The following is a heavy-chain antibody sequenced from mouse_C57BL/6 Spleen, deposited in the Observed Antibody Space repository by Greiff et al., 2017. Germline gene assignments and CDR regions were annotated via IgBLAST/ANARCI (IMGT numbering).Heavy chain of an antibody. CDR3: ARSGYDARWYFDV. CDR1: GYAFSSSW. V-gene: IGHV1-82*01. J-gene: IGHJ1*03. D-gene: IGHD2-3*01. CDR2: IYPGDGDT. Sequence: QVQLQQSGPELVKPGASVKISCKASGYAFSSSWMNWVKQRPGKGLEWIGRIYPGDGDTNYNGKFKGKATLTADKSSSTAYMQLSSLTSEDSAVYFCARSGYDARWYFDVWGTGTTVTVSS.